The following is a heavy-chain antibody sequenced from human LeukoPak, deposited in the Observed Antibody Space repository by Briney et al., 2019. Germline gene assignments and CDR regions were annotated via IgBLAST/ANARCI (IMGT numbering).Heavy chain of an antibody. CDR1: GGSISSGDDY. J-gene: IGHJ3*02. Sequence: PSQSLSLTCTVSGGSISSGDDYWSWIRQPPGKGLEWIGYIFHSGSTSYNPSLKSRVTISLDTSKDHFSLKLSSVTASDTAEYYCARGHHYDFLTGLFAGAIVISGGGTMVTVSS. CDR2: IFHSGST. V-gene: IGHV4-30-4*01. D-gene: IGHD3-9*01. CDR3: ARGHHYDFLTGLFAGAIVI.